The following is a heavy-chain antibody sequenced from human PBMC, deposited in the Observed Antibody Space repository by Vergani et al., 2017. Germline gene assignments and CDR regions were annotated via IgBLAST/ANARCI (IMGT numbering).Heavy chain of an antibody. D-gene: IGHD3-3*01. V-gene: IGHV3-72*01. J-gene: IGHJ6*04. CDR3: ARTLKFLDMDV. Sequence: EVQLVESGGGLVQPGGSLRLSCEVSGFTFNDYAFYWLRQAPGKGLEWVARTRNKARGYSTDYAASVRGRFIVSRDASGKSVSLQMTRLRIDDTAVYFCARTLKFLDMDVWGKGTTVTVSS. CDR1: GFTFNDYA. CDR2: TRNKARGYST.